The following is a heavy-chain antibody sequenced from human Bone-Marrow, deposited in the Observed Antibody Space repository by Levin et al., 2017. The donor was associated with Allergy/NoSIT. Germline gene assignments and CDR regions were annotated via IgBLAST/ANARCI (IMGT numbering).Heavy chain of an antibody. CDR3: ARDGGADCSGVRCQAPADAFDI. Sequence: PGGSLRLSCAASGFIFTNYEMNWVRQAPGKGLEWVSYIDTTGSTMYYADSVRGRFTISRDNAQNSLYLQLNSLRGEDTAVYYCARDGGADCSGVRCQAPADAFDIWGQGTMVTVSS. D-gene: IGHD2-15*01. V-gene: IGHV3-48*03. CDR1: GFIFTNYE. CDR2: IDTTGSTM. J-gene: IGHJ3*02.